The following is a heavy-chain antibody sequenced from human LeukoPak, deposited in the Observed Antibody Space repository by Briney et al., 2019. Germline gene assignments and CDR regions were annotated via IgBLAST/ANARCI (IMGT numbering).Heavy chain of an antibody. CDR3: ARDIVATIDAYYYGMDV. CDR2: IYSGGST. Sequence: GGSLRLSCAASGFTVSSNYMSWVRQAPGKGLEWVSVIYSGGSTYYADSGKGRFTISRDNSKNTLYLQMNSLRAEDTAVYYCARDIVATIDAYYYGMDVWGQGTTVTVSS. J-gene: IGHJ6*02. CDR1: GFTVSSNY. V-gene: IGHV3-66*01. D-gene: IGHD5-12*01.